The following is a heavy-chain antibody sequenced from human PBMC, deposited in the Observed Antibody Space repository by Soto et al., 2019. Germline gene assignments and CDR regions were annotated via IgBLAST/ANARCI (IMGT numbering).Heavy chain of an antibody. V-gene: IGHV1-69*13. CDR3: ASRAGIAAPHPDDAFDI. J-gene: IGHJ3*02. Sequence: SVKVSCKASGGTFSSYAISWVRQAPGKGLEWMGGIIPIFGTANYAQKFQGRVTITADESTSTAYMERSSRRSEDTAVYYCASRAGIAAPHPDDAFDIWGQGTMVTVSS. CDR2: IIPIFGTA. D-gene: IGHD6-13*01. CDR1: GGTFSSYA.